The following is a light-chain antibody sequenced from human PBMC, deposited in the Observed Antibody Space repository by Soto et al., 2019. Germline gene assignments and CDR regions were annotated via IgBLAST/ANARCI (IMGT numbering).Light chain of an antibody. Sequence: AIQMTQSPSSLSASVGDRVTITCRASQDIRNHLAWYQQKPGTAPKVRISAASSLQTGVPSRFSGSGSGTDFTLTISSLQPEDFATYYCLQDFNFPFTFGQGTELEVK. CDR2: AAS. CDR3: LQDFNFPFT. J-gene: IGKJ2*01. V-gene: IGKV1-6*01. CDR1: QDIRNH.